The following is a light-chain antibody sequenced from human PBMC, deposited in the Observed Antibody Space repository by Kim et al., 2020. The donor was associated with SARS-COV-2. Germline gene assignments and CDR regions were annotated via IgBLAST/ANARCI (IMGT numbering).Light chain of an antibody. Sequence: VAVGQTVRITCQRDSLRSYYATGDQQKPGQAPILVIYGKNNRPSGIPDRFSGSSSGNTASLTITGTQAGDEADYYCNSRDSNDNVVFGGGTQLTVL. V-gene: IGLV3-19*01. CDR2: GKN. CDR3: NSRDSNDNVV. CDR1: SLRSYY. J-gene: IGLJ2*01.